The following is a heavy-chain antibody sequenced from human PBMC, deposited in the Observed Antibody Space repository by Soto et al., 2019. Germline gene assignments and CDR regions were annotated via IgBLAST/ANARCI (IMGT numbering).Heavy chain of an antibody. CDR2: ISGSGGST. CDR1: GFTFSSYA. D-gene: IGHD1-26*01. J-gene: IGHJ4*02. V-gene: IGHV3-23*01. Sequence: GGSLRLSCAASGFTFSSYAMSWVRQAPGKGLEWVSAISGSGGSTYYADSVKGRFTISRDNSKNTLYLQMNSLRAEDTAVYYCAKRPIQPGGSYEIFDYWGQGTLVTVSS. CDR3: AKRPIQPGGSYEIFDY.